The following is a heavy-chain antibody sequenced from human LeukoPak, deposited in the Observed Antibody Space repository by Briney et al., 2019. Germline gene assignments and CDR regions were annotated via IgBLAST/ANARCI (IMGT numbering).Heavy chain of an antibody. Sequence: ASVKVSCKASGYTFTGYYMHWVRQAPGQGLEWMGWINPNSGGTNYAQKFQGRVTMTRDTSISTAYMELSRLRSDDTAVYYCARTWVAAAGVCDYWGQGTLVTVSS. CDR3: ARTWVAAAGVCDY. CDR2: INPNSGGT. V-gene: IGHV1-2*02. CDR1: GYTFTGYY. J-gene: IGHJ4*02. D-gene: IGHD6-13*01.